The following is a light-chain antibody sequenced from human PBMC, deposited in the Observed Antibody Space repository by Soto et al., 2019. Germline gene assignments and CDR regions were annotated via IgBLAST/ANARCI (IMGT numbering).Light chain of an antibody. J-gene: IGLJ2*01. V-gene: IGLV2-14*03. CDR1: SSDVGGYNY. CDR3: SSHSSSSTLVV. Sequence: QSALTQPASMSGSPGQSITISCTGTSSDVGGYNYVSWYRQHPGKAPKLMIYDVNNRPSGVSNRFSGSKSGNTASLTISGLQAEYEADYYCSSHSSSSTLVVFGGGTQLTVL. CDR2: DVN.